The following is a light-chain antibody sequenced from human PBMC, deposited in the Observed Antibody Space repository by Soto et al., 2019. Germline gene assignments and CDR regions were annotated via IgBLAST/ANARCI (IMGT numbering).Light chain of an antibody. CDR1: SGYSNYK. J-gene: IGLJ2*01. CDR3: GADHGSGSNFLVV. Sequence: QLVLTQPPSASDSLGASVTLTCTLSSGYSNYKVDWYQQRPGKGPRFVMRVGTGGIVGSKGDGIPDRFSVLGSGLNRYLTIKNIQEEDESDYHCGADHGSGSNFLVVFGGGTKVTVL. V-gene: IGLV9-49*01. CDR2: VGTGGIVG.